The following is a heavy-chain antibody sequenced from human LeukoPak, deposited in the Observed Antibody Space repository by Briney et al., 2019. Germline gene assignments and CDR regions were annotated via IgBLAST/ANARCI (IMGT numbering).Heavy chain of an antibody. V-gene: IGHV4-34*01. D-gene: IGHD4/OR15-4a*01. CDR1: GGSFSGYY. CDR2: INHSGST. Sequence: PSETLSLTCAVYGGSFSGYYWSWIRQPPGKGLEWIGEINHSGSTNYNPSLKSRVTISVDTSKNQFSLKLSSVTAADTAVYYCARGSWCYIPDYFDYWGQGTVVTVSS. J-gene: IGHJ4*02. CDR3: ARGSWCYIPDYFDY.